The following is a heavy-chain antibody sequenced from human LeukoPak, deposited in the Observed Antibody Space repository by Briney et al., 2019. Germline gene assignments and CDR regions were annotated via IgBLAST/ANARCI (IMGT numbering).Heavy chain of an antibody. V-gene: IGHV4-59*01. Sequence: SETLSLTCTVSGGSISSYYWIWIRQPPGKGLEWIGYIYYSGSTNYNPSLKSRVTISVNTSKNQFSLKLSSVTAADTAVYYCARTKYSYGPYGPNLWFDPWGQGTLVTVSS. J-gene: IGHJ5*02. CDR3: ARTKYSYGPYGPNLWFDP. CDR2: IYYSGST. CDR1: GGSISSYY. D-gene: IGHD5-18*01.